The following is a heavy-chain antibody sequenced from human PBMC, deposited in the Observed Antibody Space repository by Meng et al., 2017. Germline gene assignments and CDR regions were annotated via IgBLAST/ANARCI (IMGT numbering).Heavy chain of an antibody. J-gene: IGHJ4*02. CDR3: ARDGLYYYDSSGLDY. D-gene: IGHD3-22*01. CDR2: IYSGGST. Sequence: AHLVGLGGGLVQPGGSLRLSCAASGLTVSSNYMSWVRQAQGKGLEWVSVIYSGGSTYYADSVKGRFTISRDNSKNTLYLQMNSLRAEDTAVYYCARDGLYYYDSSGLDYWGQGTLVTVSS. CDR1: GLTVSSNY. V-gene: IGHV3-66*02.